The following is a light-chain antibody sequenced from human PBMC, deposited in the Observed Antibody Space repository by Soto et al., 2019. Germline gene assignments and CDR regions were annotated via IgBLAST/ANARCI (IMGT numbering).Light chain of an antibody. CDR1: SSDVGRYNL. CDR2: EGS. CDR3: CSYAGNNIYV. V-gene: IGLV2-23*01. J-gene: IGLJ1*01. Sequence: QAAVTEPGSVSGSPGEAITTSCTGTSSDVGRYNLVSWYQHHPGKAAKLMIFEGSKRPSGVSSRFSGSKSGNTASLTISGLQAEDEADYFCCSYAGNNIYVFGTGTKVTVL.